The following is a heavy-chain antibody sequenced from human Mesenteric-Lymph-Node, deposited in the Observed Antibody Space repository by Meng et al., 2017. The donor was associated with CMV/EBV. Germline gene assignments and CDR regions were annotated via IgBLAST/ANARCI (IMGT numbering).Heavy chain of an antibody. CDR3: VREDGYGASGSFDI. J-gene: IGHJ3*02. Sequence: SRFTFNKYAMHWVRQAPGNGLEWVAVIWHDGSDQYYADSVKGRFTISRDNSKNTLYLEMNSLRDEDKAVYYCVREDGYGASGSFDIWGQGTMVTVSS. D-gene: IGHD5-12*01. V-gene: IGHV3-33*01. CDR2: IWHDGSDQ. CDR1: RFTFNKYA.